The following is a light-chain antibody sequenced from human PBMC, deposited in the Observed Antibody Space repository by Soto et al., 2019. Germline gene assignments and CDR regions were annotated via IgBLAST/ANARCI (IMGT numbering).Light chain of an antibody. CDR2: DVS. CDR3: SSYTSSSTLYV. CDR1: SSDVGTYNY. Sequence: QSALTQPASVSGSPGQSITISCTGTSSDVGTYNYVSWYQQHPGKAPKLIIYDVSNWPSGVSNRFSGSKSGNTASLTISGLQAEDEADYYCSSYTSSSTLYVFATGTKLTVL. V-gene: IGLV2-14*01. J-gene: IGLJ1*01.